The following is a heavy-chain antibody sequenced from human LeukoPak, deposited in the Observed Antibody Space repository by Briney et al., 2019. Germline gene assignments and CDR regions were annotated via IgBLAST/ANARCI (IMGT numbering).Heavy chain of an antibody. CDR3: ARPAIYGSGSYFSF. J-gene: IGHJ4*02. CDR1: GFTFSSYS. D-gene: IGHD3-10*01. V-gene: IGHV3-21*01. CDR2: ISSSSSYI. Sequence: GGSLRLSCAASGFTFSSYSMNWVRQAPGKGLEWVSSISSSSSYIYYADSVKGRFTISRDNSKNTLYLQMNSLRAEDTAVYYCARPAIYGSGSYFSFWGQGTLVTVSS.